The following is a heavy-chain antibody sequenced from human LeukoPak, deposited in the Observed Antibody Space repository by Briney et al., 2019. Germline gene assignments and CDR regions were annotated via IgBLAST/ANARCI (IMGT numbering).Heavy chain of an antibody. CDR2: IYYSGST. D-gene: IGHD3-22*01. J-gene: IGHJ3*02. CDR1: GGSISSYY. CDR3: ARRSHYYDSSGYYYSFDI. Sequence: SETLSLTCTVSGGSISSYYRSWIRQPPGKGLEWIGYIYYSGSTNYNPSLKSRVTISVDTSKNQFSLKLSSVTAADTAVYYCARRSHYYDSSGYYYSFDIWGQGTMVTVSS. V-gene: IGHV4-59*08.